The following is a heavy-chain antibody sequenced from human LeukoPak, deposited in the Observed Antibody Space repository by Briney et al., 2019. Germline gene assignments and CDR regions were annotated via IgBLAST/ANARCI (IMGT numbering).Heavy chain of an antibody. Sequence: SETLSLTCTVSGGSISSSGYYWGWIRQPPGKGLEWIGSVYYSGSTYYNPSLKSRVTISVDTSKNQFSLKLSSVTAAGTAVYYCARPYSSGVKDAFDIWGQGTMVTVSS. J-gene: IGHJ3*02. V-gene: IGHV4-39*01. D-gene: IGHD6-19*01. CDR1: GGSISSSGYY. CDR3: ARPYSSGVKDAFDI. CDR2: VYYSGST.